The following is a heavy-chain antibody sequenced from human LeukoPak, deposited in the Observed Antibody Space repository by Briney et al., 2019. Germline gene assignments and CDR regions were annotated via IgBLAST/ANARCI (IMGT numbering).Heavy chain of an antibody. Sequence: SETLSLTCTVSGGSISSSSHYWGWIRQPPGRGLEWIGSMYYSGGTYYNPSLKSRVTISIDTSKNQFSLKLNSVTAADTAVYYCASSLTCGGDCYSLDYWGQGTLVTVSS. V-gene: IGHV4-39*01. CDR2: MYYSGGT. CDR1: GGSISSSSHY. CDR3: ASSLTCGGDCYSLDY. J-gene: IGHJ4*02. D-gene: IGHD2-21*02.